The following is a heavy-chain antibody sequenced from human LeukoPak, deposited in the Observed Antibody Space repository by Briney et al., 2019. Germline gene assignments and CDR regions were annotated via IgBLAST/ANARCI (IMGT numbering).Heavy chain of an antibody. Sequence: GGSLRLSCVASGFTFSMYSMNGVRQAPGKGREWVSYINSVITTMYYADSVEGRFTASRDSAKTALSLQMNSLRDEDTAVYYCAREPALGGVIGFLDFWGQGARVTVSS. D-gene: IGHD3-16*02. J-gene: IGHJ4*02. CDR1: GFTFSMYS. V-gene: IGHV3-48*02. CDR2: INSVITTM. CDR3: AREPALGGVIGFLDF.